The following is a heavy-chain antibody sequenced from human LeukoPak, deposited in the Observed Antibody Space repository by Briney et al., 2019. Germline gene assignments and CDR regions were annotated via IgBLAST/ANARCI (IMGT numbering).Heavy chain of an antibody. V-gene: IGHV4-34*01. CDR3: ARGRIMITFGGVIVTPYYFDY. CDR1: GGSFSGYY. J-gene: IGHJ4*02. CDR2: INHSGST. Sequence: SETLSLTCAVYGGSFSGYYWSWIRQPPGKGLEWIGEINHSGSTNYNPSLKSRVTISVDTPKNQFSLKLSSVTAADTAVYYCARGRIMITFGGVIVTPYYFDYWGQGTLVTVSS. D-gene: IGHD3-16*02.